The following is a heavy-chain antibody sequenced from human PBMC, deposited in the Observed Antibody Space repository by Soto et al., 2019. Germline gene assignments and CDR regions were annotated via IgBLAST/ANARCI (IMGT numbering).Heavy chain of an antibody. J-gene: IGHJ4*02. Sequence: SVKVSCKASGGTFSSYAISWVRQAPGQGLEWMGGIIPIFGTANYAQKFQGRVTITADESTSTAYMELSSLRSEDTAVYYCAGPTLTYAPFDYWGQGTLVTVSS. CDR3: AGPTLTYAPFDY. D-gene: IGHD7-27*01. CDR1: GGTFSSYA. CDR2: IIPIFGTA. V-gene: IGHV1-69*13.